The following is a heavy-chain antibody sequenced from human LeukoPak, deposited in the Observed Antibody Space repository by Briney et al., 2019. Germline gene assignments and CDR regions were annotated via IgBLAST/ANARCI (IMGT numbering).Heavy chain of an antibody. CDR3: AKGWVSCNGWTFDY. V-gene: IGHV3-30*02. CDR1: GFTFSSYG. J-gene: IGHJ4*02. D-gene: IGHD2-2*01. CDR2: IRYDGSNK. Sequence: PGGSLRLSCAASGFTFSSYGMHWVRQAPGKGLEWVAFIRYDGSNKYYADSVKGRFTISRDNSKNTLYLQMNSLRAEDTAVYYCAKGWVSCNGWTFDYWGQGTLVTVSS.